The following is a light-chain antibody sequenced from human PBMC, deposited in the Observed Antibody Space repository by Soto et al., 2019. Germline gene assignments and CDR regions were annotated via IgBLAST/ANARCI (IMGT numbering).Light chain of an antibody. Sequence: DIVMTQSPLSLPVTPGEPASISCRSSQSLLHSNGYNYLDWYLQKPGQSPELLIYLGSNRSSGVPDRFSGSGSGTDFTLKIIIVEAEDVGVYYCMQALQTPTFGQGTKVEIK. V-gene: IGKV2-28*01. CDR1: QSLLHSNGYNY. CDR2: LGS. CDR3: MQALQTPT. J-gene: IGKJ1*01.